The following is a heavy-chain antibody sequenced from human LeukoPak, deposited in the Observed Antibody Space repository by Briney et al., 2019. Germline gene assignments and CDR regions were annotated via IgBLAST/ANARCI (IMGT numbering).Heavy chain of an antibody. CDR3: ARDRAPSSNYYFDY. V-gene: IGHV1-2*02. D-gene: IGHD6-13*01. CDR1: GYTFTGYY. Sequence: GASVKVSCKASGYTFTGYYLHWVRQAPGQGLEWMGWIHPNSGGTNYAQKFQGRVSMTRDTSIRTVYMELSRLRSDDTAVYYCARDRAPSSNYYFDYWGQGTLVTVSS. CDR2: IHPNSGGT. J-gene: IGHJ4*02.